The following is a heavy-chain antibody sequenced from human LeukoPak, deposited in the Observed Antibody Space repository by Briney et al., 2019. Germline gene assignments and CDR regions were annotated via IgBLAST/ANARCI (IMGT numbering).Heavy chain of an antibody. J-gene: IGHJ4*02. V-gene: IGHV3-66*01. CDR3: AKDYLPSGYYSGVDY. D-gene: IGHD3-22*01. Sequence: GGSLRLSCAASGFTVSSNYMSWVRQAPGKGLEWVSVIYSGGSTYYADSVKGRFTISRDNSKNTLYLQMNSLRAEDTAVYYCAKDYLPSGYYSGVDYWGQGTLVTVSS. CDR2: IYSGGST. CDR1: GFTVSSNY.